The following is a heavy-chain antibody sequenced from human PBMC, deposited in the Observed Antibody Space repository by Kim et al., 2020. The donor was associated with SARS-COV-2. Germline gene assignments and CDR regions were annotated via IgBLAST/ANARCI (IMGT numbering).Heavy chain of an antibody. D-gene: IGHD6-25*01. V-gene: IGHV3-23*01. Sequence: YADPVKGRFTISRDNSKNTLYLQMNSLRAEDTAVDYCAKNRFPGYSSAGYWGQGTLVTVSS. CDR3: AKNRFPGYSSAGY. J-gene: IGHJ4*02.